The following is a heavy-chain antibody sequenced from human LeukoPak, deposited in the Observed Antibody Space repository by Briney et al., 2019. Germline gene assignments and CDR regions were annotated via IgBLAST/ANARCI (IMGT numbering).Heavy chain of an antibody. CDR1: GFRFSASW. D-gene: IGHD3-9*01. CDR2: IKQDGRQE. Sequence: GGSLRLSCAASGFRFSASWMSWVRQAPGKALEWVASIKQDGRQEYFVDSVKGRVSISRDNDNDSLSLQMNNLRADDTAVYFCARALYNSSTGYRNKGVLEQWGPGTLVIVSS. J-gene: IGHJ4*02. CDR3: ARALYNSSTGYRNKGVLEQ. V-gene: IGHV3-7*01.